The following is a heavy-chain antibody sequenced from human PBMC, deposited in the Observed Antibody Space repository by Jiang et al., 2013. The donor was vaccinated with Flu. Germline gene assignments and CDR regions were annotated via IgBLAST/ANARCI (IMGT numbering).Heavy chain of an antibody. J-gene: IGHJ4*02. CDR3: ARGRVVVTAISDY. V-gene: IGHV1-2*02. CDR1: GYAFTGYY. D-gene: IGHD2-21*02. Sequence: GAEVKKPGASVKVSCKASGYAFTGYYMHWVRQAPGQGLEWMGWINPNSGGTNYAQKFQGRVTMTRDTSISTAYMELSRLRSDDTAVYYCARGRVVVTAISDYWGQGTLVTVSS. CDR2: INPNSGGT.